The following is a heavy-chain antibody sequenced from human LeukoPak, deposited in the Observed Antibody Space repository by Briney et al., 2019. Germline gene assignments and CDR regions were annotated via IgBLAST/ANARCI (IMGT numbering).Heavy chain of an antibody. CDR3: AGSGGRTFDY. Sequence: GASVKLSCKASGYTFTGYYIHWVRQAPGQGLEWMGWINPNSGDTNYAQKFQGRVTMTRDTSINTAYMDLSTLRSDDTAVYYCAGSGGRTFDYWGQGTLVTVSS. J-gene: IGHJ4*02. CDR2: INPNSGDT. V-gene: IGHV1-2*02. CDR1: GYTFTGYY. D-gene: IGHD2-15*01.